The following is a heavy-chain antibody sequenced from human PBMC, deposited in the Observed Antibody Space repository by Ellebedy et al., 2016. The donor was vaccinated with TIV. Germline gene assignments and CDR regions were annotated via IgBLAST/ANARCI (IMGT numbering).Heavy chain of an antibody. CDR2: SYSTVSTGGT. CDR3: ARDGVYASGWYSVY. CDR1: GGSITSYY. D-gene: IGHD6-19*01. Sequence: MPGGSLRLSCSVSGGSITSYYWSWIQQPAGKGLAWIGRSYSTVSTGGTNYSPSLKSRISMSVDRSKNQFSLKLTSVTAVDTAVYFWARDGVYASGWYSVYWGQGTQVTVSA. V-gene: IGHV4-4*07. J-gene: IGHJ4*02.